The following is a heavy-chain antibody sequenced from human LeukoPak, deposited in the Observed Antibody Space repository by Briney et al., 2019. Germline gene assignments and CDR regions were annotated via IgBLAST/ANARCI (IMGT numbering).Heavy chain of an antibody. Sequence: EGSLRLSCAASGFTFSSYEMNWVRQAPGKGLEWVSYISSSGSTIYYADSVKGQFTISRDNAKNSLYLQMNSLRAEDTAVYYCARCEGASGAFDIWGQGTMVTVSS. CDR1: GFTFSSYE. V-gene: IGHV3-48*03. CDR3: ARCEGASGAFDI. CDR2: ISSSGSTI. J-gene: IGHJ3*02. D-gene: IGHD4/OR15-4a*01.